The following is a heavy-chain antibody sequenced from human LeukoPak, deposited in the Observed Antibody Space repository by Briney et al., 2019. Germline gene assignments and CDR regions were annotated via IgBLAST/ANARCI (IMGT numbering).Heavy chain of an antibody. V-gene: IGHV4-31*03. J-gene: IGHJ4*02. Sequence: SETLSLTCTVSGGSISSGGYYWSWIRQHPGKGLEWIGYIYYSGSTYYNPSLKSRVTISVDTSKNQFSLKLSSVTAAGTAVYYCARVRIRYYDSSGYYFGFDYWGQGTLVTVSS. D-gene: IGHD3-22*01. CDR2: IYYSGST. CDR1: GGSISSGGYY. CDR3: ARVRIRYYDSSGYYFGFDY.